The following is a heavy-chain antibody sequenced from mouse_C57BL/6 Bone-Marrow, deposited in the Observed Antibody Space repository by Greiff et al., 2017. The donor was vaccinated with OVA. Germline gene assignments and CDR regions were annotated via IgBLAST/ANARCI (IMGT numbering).Heavy chain of an antibody. CDR1: GYAFTEYT. D-gene: IGHD1-1*01. V-gene: IGHV1-18*01. CDR2: FNPNNGGT. CDR3: ARGNYYGSTSWFGY. J-gene: IGHJ3*01. Sequence: VHVKQSGPELVKPGTSVHISCKTSGYAFTEYTMHWVKQSHGKSLEWIGGFNPNNGGTAYNQRFKGKATLTVDKSSTTAYMELRSLTSEDSAVYYCARGNYYGSTSWFGYWGQGTLVTVST.